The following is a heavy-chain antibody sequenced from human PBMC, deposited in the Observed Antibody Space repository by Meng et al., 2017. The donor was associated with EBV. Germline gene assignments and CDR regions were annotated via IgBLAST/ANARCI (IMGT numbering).Heavy chain of an antibody. CDR2: IYYTGST. D-gene: IGHD4-11*01. CDR1: GGSVNNESYY. J-gene: IGHJ5*02. CDR3: ARGDYTNYPRWFDP. Sequence: QVQLQESGPGLVKPSGXLSLTCTVPGGSVNNESYYWGWLRQPPGKGLEYIGYIYYTGSTNYNSSLKSRVTISLDKSKNQFSLKLTSLTAADTAIYYCARGDYTNYPRWFDPWGQGTLVTVSS. V-gene: IGHV4-61*01.